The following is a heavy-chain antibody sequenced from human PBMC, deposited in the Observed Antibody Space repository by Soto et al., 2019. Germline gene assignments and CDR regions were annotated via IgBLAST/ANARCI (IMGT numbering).Heavy chain of an antibody. J-gene: IGHJ4*02. CDR1: GFSLSTSGVG. CDR2: IYWDNDR. D-gene: IGHD1-20*01. V-gene: IGHV2-5*02. Sequence: QITLEESGPALVNPTQTLTLTCTFSGFSLSTSGVGVGWIRQPPGKALKWLGLIYWDNDRRYSPSLRSRLTITKDTYKNQVVLTLTDMGPVDTATYYCAHRRGGYNWNDGNFDYWGQGTPVTVSS. CDR3: AHRRGGYNWNDGNFDY.